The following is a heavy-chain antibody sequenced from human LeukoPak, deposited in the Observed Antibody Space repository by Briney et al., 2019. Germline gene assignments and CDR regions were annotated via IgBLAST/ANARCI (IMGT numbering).Heavy chain of an antibody. CDR3: ARGGILRYFDWPPRTCSYYYYYYMDV. Sequence: GASVKVSCKASGYTFTSYDINWVRQATGQGLEWMGWMNPNSGNTGYAQKFQGRVTMTRNTSISTAYMELSSLRSEDTAVYYCARGGILRYFDWPPRTCSYYYYYYMDVWGKGTTVTVSS. J-gene: IGHJ6*03. D-gene: IGHD3-9*01. V-gene: IGHV1-8*01. CDR1: GYTFTSYD. CDR2: MNPNSGNT.